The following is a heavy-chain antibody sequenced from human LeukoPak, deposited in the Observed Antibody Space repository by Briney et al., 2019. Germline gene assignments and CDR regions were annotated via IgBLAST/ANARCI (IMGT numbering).Heavy chain of an antibody. D-gene: IGHD3-10*01. CDR3: AREGYYGSLGFDP. CDR2: IYYSGST. V-gene: IGHV4-59*01. J-gene: IGHJ5*02. Sequence: SETLSLTCTVSGGSISSYYWSWIRQPPGKGLEWIGYIYYSGSTNHNPSLKSRVTISVDTSKNQFSLKLSSVTAADTAVYYCAREGYYGSLGFDPWGQGTLVTVSS. CDR1: GGSISSYY.